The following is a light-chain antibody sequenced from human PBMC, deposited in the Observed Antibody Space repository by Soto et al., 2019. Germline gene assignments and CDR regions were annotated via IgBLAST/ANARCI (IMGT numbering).Light chain of an antibody. CDR3: CSYTGSLTLL. Sequence: SALTQPASVSGSPGQSITISCTGSSSDVGGYDYVSWYQQHPGKAPKLMIYEVRNRPSGVSNRFSGSKSGNTASLTISGLQAEDEADYYCCSYTGSLTLLFGGGTKLTVL. V-gene: IGLV2-14*01. CDR1: SSDVGGYDY. CDR2: EVR. J-gene: IGLJ2*01.